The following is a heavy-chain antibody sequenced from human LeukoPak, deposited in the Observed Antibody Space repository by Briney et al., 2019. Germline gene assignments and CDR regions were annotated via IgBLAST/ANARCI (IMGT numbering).Heavy chain of an antibody. J-gene: IGHJ4*02. D-gene: IGHD3-22*01. V-gene: IGHV3-49*03. CDR1: GFTFGDYY. Sequence: GGSLRLSCSASGFTFGDYYMSWFRQAPGKGLEWVSFIRGKPSGGTTEYAASVKGRFTISRDDSESIAYLQMNSLKTEDSAVYYCTTDLYYYDSSGYLACLDYWGQGTLVTVSS. CDR3: TTDLYYYDSSGYLACLDY. CDR2: IRGKPSGGTT.